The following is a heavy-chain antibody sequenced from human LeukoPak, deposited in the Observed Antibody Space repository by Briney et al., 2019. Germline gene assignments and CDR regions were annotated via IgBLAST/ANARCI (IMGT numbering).Heavy chain of an antibody. Sequence: GGSLRLSCVASGFTLSGHSMNWVRQTPGKGLEWVSYISSSGTIEFYADSVKGRFAISRENGKNALYLQMNSLRAEDTAVYYCARLITGTGGVFDYWGQGTLVTVSS. D-gene: IGHD1-20*01. J-gene: IGHJ4*02. CDR1: GFTLSGHS. CDR3: ARLITGTGGVFDY. CDR2: ISSSGTIE. V-gene: IGHV3-48*04.